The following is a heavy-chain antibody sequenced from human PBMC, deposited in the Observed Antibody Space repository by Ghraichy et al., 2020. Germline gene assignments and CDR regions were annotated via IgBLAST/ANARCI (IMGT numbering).Heavy chain of an antibody. CDR2: IKSTSDGGTT. J-gene: IGHJ6*02. Sequence: GGSPRLSCSDSGFTFNKAWMTWVRQGPGKGLEWVGRIKSTSDGGTTDYAAPVKGRFTITRDDSKNSVYLQMNSLKTEDTAVYYCARAVRKNYYLLYTVDVWGQGTTVTVSS. CDR1: GFTFNKAW. V-gene: IGHV3-15*01. CDR3: ARAVRKNYYLLYTVDV. D-gene: IGHD1-26*01.